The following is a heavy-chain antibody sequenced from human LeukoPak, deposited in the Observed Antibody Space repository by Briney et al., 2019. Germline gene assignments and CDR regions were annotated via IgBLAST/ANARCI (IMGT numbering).Heavy chain of an antibody. D-gene: IGHD3-10*01. CDR1: GGSISSSSYY. J-gene: IGHJ4*02. Sequence: SETLSLTCTVSGGSISSSSYYWSWIRQPAGKGLEWIGRIYTSGSTNYNPSLKSRVTISVDTSKNQFSLKLSSVTAADTAVYYCARGRYYYGSGTFGYYFDYWGQGTLVTVSS. V-gene: IGHV4-61*02. CDR3: ARGRYYYGSGTFGYYFDY. CDR2: IYTSGST.